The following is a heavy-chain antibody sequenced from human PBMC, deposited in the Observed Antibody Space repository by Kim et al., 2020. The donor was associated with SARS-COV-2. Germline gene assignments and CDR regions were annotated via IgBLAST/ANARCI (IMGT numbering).Heavy chain of an antibody. CDR2: ISYDGSNK. J-gene: IGHJ4*02. V-gene: IGHV3-30*03. Sequence: GGSLRLSCAASGFTFSSYGMHWVRQAPGKGLEWVAVISYDGSNKYYADSVKGRFTISRDNSKNTLYLQMYSLRAEDTAVYYCASLSFSSSPFDYWGQGTL. CDR3: ASLSFSSSPFDY. D-gene: IGHD6-13*01. CDR1: GFTFSSYG.